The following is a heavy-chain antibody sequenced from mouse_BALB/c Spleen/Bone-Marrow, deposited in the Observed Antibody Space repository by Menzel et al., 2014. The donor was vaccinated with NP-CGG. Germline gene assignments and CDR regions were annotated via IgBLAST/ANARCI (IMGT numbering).Heavy chain of an antibody. Sequence: EVQLVESGGGLVQPGGSRKLSCAASGFTFSSFGMHWVRQAPEKGLEWIAYISSDSGAIFYADTVKGRFTISRDNPKNPLFLQMTSLRSEDTAIYFCTRGGNWEDFDYWGQGTTLTVSS. J-gene: IGHJ2*01. CDR3: TRGGNWEDFDY. V-gene: IGHV5-17*02. CDR2: ISSDSGAI. CDR1: GFTFSSFG. D-gene: IGHD4-1*01.